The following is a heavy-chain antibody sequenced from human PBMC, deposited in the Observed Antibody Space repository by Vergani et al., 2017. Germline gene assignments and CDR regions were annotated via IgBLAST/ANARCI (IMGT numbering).Heavy chain of an antibody. J-gene: IGHJ6*03. Sequence: QVKVQESGPGLVKPSETLSLTCTVSGGSISSYYWSWIRQPPGKGLEWIGYIYYSGSTNYNPSLKSRVTISVDTSKNQFSLKLSSVTAADTAVYYCAREARITMVRESYYYYYYMDVWGEGTTVTVSS. D-gene: IGHD3-10*01. CDR3: AREARITMVRESYYYYYYMDV. CDR2: IYYSGST. CDR1: GGSISSYY. V-gene: IGHV4-59*01.